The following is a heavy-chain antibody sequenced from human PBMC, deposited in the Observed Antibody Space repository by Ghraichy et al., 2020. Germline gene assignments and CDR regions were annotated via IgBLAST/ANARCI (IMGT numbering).Heavy chain of an antibody. D-gene: IGHD2-15*01. Sequence: GSLRLSCAASGFTFSSYSMNWVRQAPGKGLEWVSSISSSSSYIYYADSVKGRFTISRDNAKNSLYLQMNSLRAEDTAVYYCARVVAAQYYYYMDVWGKGTTVTVSS. CDR1: GFTFSSYS. J-gene: IGHJ6*03. CDR2: ISSSSSYI. CDR3: ARVVAAQYYYYMDV. V-gene: IGHV3-21*01.